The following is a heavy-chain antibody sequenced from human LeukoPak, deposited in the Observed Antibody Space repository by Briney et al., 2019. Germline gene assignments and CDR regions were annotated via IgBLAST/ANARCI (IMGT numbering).Heavy chain of an antibody. J-gene: IGHJ6*03. CDR1: GGSISSGSYY. V-gene: IGHV4-61*02. CDR2: IYTSGST. Sequence: SQTLSLTCTVSGGSISSGSYYWSWIRQPAEKGLEWIGRIYTSGSTNYNPSLKSRVTISVDTSKNQFSLKLSSVTAADTAVYYCARDRTNWNYGPYYYMDVWGKGTTVTVSS. CDR3: ARDRTNWNYGPYYYMDV. D-gene: IGHD1-7*01.